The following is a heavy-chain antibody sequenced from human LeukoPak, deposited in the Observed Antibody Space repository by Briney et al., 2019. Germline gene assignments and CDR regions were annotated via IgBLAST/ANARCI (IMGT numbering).Heavy chain of an antibody. V-gene: IGHV4-39*07. D-gene: IGHD3-10*02. CDR3: ARAPSRGGVKCVFGELAPLYYYYGMDV. J-gene: IGHJ6*02. CDR1: GDSIGSTNSD. Sequence: PSETLSLTCTVSGDSIGSTNSDWGWLRQPPGKGLDWITTISYSGNTYYNPSLKSRVTISIATTKNQLSLKLSSVPAADTAVYYCARAPSRGGVKCVFGELAPLYYYYGMDVWGQGTPVTVSS. CDR2: ISYSGNT.